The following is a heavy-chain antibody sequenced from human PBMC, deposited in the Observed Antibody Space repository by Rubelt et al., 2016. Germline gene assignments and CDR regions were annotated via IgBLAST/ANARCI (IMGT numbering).Heavy chain of an antibody. J-gene: IGHJ5*02. CDR2: INAGNGNT. V-gene: IGHV1-3*01. Sequence: QVQLVQSGAEVKKPGASVKVSCKASGYTFTSYYMHWVRQAPGQGLEWMGWINAGNGNTKYSQKFQGRVTSTRDTSASTAHMELSSLRSEDTAVYYCARMRGPYSSSGGEFDPWGQGTLVTVSS. CDR3: ARMRGPYSSSGGEFDP. CDR1: GYTFTSYY. D-gene: IGHD6-13*01.